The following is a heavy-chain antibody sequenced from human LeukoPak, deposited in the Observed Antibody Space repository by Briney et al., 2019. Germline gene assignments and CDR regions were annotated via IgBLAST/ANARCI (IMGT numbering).Heavy chain of an antibody. CDR1: GYSFTTYW. Sequence: HGESLKISCKTSGYSFTTYWIAWVRQMPGKGLEWMGVIYPGDSDTRYGPSFKGQVTISADKSISTAYLQWSSLKASDTAMYYCASLGYGGNPRWFDPWGQGTLVTVSS. V-gene: IGHV5-51*01. CDR3: ASLGYGGNPRWFDP. D-gene: IGHD4-23*01. J-gene: IGHJ5*02. CDR2: IYPGDSDT.